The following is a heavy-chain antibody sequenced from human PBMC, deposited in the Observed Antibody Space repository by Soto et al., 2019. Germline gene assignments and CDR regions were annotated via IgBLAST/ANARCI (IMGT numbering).Heavy chain of an antibody. CDR1: GYTFTGYC. D-gene: IGHD3-3*01. Sequence: APLKVSCQASGYTFTGYCMHWVRQAPGPGLEWMGWINPNSGGTNYAQKFQGWVTMTRDTSISTAYMELSRLRSDDTAVYYCARDGLTNFVMVNYYMYVCGKVTTVTVSS. J-gene: IGHJ6*03. CDR3: ARDGLTNFVMVNYYMYV. CDR2: INPNSGGT. V-gene: IGHV1-2*04.